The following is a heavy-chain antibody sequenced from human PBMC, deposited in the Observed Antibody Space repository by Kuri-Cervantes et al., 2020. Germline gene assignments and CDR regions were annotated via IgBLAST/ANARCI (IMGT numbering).Heavy chain of an antibody. D-gene: IGHD3-10*01. CDR1: GFTFSSYG. CDR3: ACPAYGSWPV. J-gene: IGHJ6*02. Sequence: GGSLRLSCAASGFTFSSYGMHWVRQAPGKGLEWVAVISYDGSNKYYADSVKGRFTISRDNAKNSLYLQMNSLRAEDTAVYYCACPAYGSWPVWGQRTTVTVSS. CDR2: ISYDGSNK. V-gene: IGHV3-30*03.